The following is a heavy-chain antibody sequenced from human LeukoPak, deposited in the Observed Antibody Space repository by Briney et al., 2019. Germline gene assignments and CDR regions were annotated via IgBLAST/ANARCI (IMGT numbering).Heavy chain of an antibody. D-gene: IGHD3-22*01. J-gene: IGHJ4*02. CDR2: IYYSGST. CDR3: ARPGYYYDSTGYYYFD. CDR1: GFTFSSYSMN. V-gene: IGHV4-59*08. Sequence: GALRLSCAASGFTFSSYSMNWVRQPPGKGLEWIGNIYYSGSTNYNPSLKSRVTISVDTSKNQFSLRLSSVTAADTAVYYCARPGYYYDSTGYYYFDWGQGTLVTVSS.